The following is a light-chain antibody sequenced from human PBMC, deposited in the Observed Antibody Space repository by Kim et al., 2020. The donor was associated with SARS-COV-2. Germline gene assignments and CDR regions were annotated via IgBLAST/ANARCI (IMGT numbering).Light chain of an antibody. CDR2: HDT. J-gene: IGLJ3*02. CDR3: QAWIASTV. CDR1: KLGDKY. Sequence: VSVSPGQTATITCSGDKLGDKYVCWYQQKPGQSPVLLIYHDTRRPSGIPERFSGSNSGDTATLTITETQAMDEADYYCQAWIASTVFGGGTKVTVL. V-gene: IGLV3-1*01.